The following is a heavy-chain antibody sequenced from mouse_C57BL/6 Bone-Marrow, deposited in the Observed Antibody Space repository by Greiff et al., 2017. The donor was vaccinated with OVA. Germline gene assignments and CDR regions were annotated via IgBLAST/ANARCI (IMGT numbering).Heavy chain of an antibody. D-gene: IGHD1-1*01. CDR2: INPNNGGT. Sequence: VQLQQSGPELVKPGASVKISCKASGYTFTDYYMNWVKQSHGKSLEWIGDINPNNGGTSYNQKFKGKATLTVDKSSSTAYMELRSLTSEDSAVYYCARNGTTVVERYYFDYWGQGTTLTVSS. V-gene: IGHV1-26*01. CDR3: ARNGTTVVERYYFDY. J-gene: IGHJ2*01. CDR1: GYTFTDYY.